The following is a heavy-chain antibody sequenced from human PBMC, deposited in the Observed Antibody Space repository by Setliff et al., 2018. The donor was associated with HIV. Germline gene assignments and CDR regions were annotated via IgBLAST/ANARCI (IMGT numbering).Heavy chain of an antibody. CDR3: ASHAKTVDTGLFDY. CDR1: GYNFDFHY. J-gene: IGHJ4*02. Sequence: ASVKVSCKSSGYNFDFHYVHWVRQAPGQGFEWLGVINPTAGSTTLEQKFQGRLTLTRDASTETVYMELTSLRSGDTAVYYCASHAKTVDTGLFDYWGQGTRVTVS. CDR2: INPTAGST. V-gene: IGHV1-46*02. D-gene: IGHD3-9*01.